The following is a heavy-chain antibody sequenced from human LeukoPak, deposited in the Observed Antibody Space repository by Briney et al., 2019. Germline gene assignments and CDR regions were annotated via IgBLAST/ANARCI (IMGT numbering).Heavy chain of an antibody. CDR1: GGSISSSNW. D-gene: IGHD2-2*01. J-gene: IGHJ5*02. Sequence: SETLSLTCAVSGGSISSSNWWSWVRQPPGKGLEWIGSIYYSGSTYYNPSLKSRVTISVDTSKSQFSLKLSSVTAADTAVYYCARENIVVVPAAIRPGYNWFDPWGQGTLVTVSS. V-gene: IGHV4-4*02. CDR2: IYYSGST. CDR3: ARENIVVVPAAIRPGYNWFDP.